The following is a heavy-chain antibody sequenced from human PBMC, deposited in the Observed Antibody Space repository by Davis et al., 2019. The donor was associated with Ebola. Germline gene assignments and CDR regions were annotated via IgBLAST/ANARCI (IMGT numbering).Heavy chain of an antibody. CDR1: GFTFSNYA. Sequence: GESLKISCAASGFTFSNYAMSWVRQAPGKGLEWVSVIGDSTFYADSVKGRFTISRDNSKNTVYLHMNSLRGEDTAVYYCAKWGLKTLVGFDYWGQGTLVTVSS. CDR3: AKWGLKTLVGFDY. D-gene: IGHD7-27*01. J-gene: IGHJ4*02. V-gene: IGHV3-23*01. CDR2: IGDST.